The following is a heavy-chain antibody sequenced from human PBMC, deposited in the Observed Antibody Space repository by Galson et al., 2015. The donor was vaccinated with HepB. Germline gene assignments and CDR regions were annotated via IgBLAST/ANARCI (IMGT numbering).Heavy chain of an antibody. D-gene: IGHD3-22*01. V-gene: IGHV1-69*13. CDR2: IIPIFGTA. CDR1: GGTFSSYA. J-gene: IGHJ6*03. CDR3: ARDRGDSSGYYSLLYYYYYMDV. Sequence: SVKVSCKASGGTFSSYAISWVRQAPGQGLEWMGGIIPIFGTANYAQKFQGRVTITADESTSTAYMELSSLRSEDTAVYYCARDRGDSSGYYSLLYYYYYMDVWGKGTTVTVSS.